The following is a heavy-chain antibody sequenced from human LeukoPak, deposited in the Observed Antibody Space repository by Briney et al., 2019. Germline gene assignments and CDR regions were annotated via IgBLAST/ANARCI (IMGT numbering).Heavy chain of an antibody. CDR2: IYHSGST. CDR1: GGSFSGYY. J-gene: IGHJ6*03. Sequence: PSETLSLTCAVYGGSFSGYYWGWIRQPPGKGLEWIGSIYHSGSTYYNPSLKSRVTISVDTSKNQFSLKLSSVTAADTAVYYCARVDYYGSVYYYMDVWGKGTTVTVSS. V-gene: IGHV4-38-2*01. CDR3: ARVDYYGSVYYYMDV. D-gene: IGHD3-10*01.